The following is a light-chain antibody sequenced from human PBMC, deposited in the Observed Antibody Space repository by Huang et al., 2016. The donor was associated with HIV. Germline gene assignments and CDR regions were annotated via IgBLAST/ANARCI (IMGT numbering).Light chain of an antibody. J-gene: IGKJ1*01. V-gene: IGKV3-11*01. CDR3: QQRNNWPRT. Sequence: EIVLTQSPATLSLSPGERATLTCRDSQSVSSYLAWFKQKRGQAPRLLIYDAFNRSPVIPDRFSGSGSGTDFTLTISNVEPEDFAVYYCQQRNNWPRTFGQGTKVEI. CDR2: DAF. CDR1: QSVSSY.